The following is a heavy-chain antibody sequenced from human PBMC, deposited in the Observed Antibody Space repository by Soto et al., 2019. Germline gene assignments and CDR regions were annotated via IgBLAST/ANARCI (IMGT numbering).Heavy chain of an antibody. CDR1: GYTFTSYD. CDR3: AGGPGSWYYYYMDV. Sequence: QVQLVQSGAEVKKPGASVKVSCKASGYTFTSYDFNWVRQATGRGREWMGWMNPNRGNTGYAPKFQGRVTMPRNTSISTAYMELSSLSSEETAVYYCAGGPGSWYYYYMDVWGKGTTVTVSS. D-gene: IGHD6-13*01. V-gene: IGHV1-8*01. J-gene: IGHJ6*03. CDR2: MNPNRGNT.